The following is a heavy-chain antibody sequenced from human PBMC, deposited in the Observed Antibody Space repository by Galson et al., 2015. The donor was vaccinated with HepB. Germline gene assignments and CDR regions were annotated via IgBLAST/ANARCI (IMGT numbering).Heavy chain of an antibody. CDR3: VKDVEPVRGRCDN. CDR1: GFTFSNYA. CDR2: ISGSTGST. J-gene: IGHJ4*02. Sequence: SLRLSCAASGFTFSNYAMSWVRQAPGKGLEWVSGISGSTGSTYYADSVKGRFIISRDNSRDTVYMEMNSLRSEDTAVYYCVKDVEPVRGRCDNWGPGALVTVSS. D-gene: IGHD3-10*02. V-gene: IGHV3-23*01.